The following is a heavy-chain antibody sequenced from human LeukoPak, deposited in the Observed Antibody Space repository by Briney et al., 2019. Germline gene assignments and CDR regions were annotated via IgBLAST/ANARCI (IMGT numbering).Heavy chain of an antibody. CDR2: IIPIFGTA. CDR3: ANQHSGGLNDL. D-gene: IGHD2-15*01. J-gene: IGHJ4*02. Sequence: ASVKVSCKASGGTFSSYANSWVRQAPGQGLEWMGRIIPIFGTANYAQKFQGRVTITTDESTSTAYMELSSLRSEDTAVYYCANQHSGGLNDLWGQGTLVTVSS. V-gene: IGHV1-69*05. CDR1: GGTFSSYA.